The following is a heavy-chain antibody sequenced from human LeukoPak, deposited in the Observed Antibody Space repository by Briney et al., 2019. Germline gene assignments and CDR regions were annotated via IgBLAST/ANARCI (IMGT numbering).Heavy chain of an antibody. Sequence: PSETLSLTCTVSGGSISSGSDYWSWIRQPAGKGLEWIGRIYTSGSTNYSPSLKSRVTISVDTSKNQFSLKLSSVTAADTAVYYCARAGDFWSGYYVDYWGQGTLVTVSS. V-gene: IGHV4-61*02. D-gene: IGHD3-3*01. CDR1: GGSISSGSDY. J-gene: IGHJ4*02. CDR3: ARAGDFWSGYYVDY. CDR2: IYTSGST.